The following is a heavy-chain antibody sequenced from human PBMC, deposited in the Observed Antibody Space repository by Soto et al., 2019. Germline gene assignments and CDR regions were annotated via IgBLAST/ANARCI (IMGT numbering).Heavy chain of an antibody. Sequence: PSETLSLTCVVSGGSISSGGYSWSWIRQPPGKGLEWIGYIYHSGSTYYNPSLKSRVTISVDRSKNQFSLKLSSVTAADTAVYYCARALHTYYYFGMDVWVQGTTVTVSS. J-gene: IGHJ6*02. CDR2: IYHSGST. CDR1: GGSISSGGYS. CDR3: ARALHTYYYFGMDV. V-gene: IGHV4-30-2*01. D-gene: IGHD4-4*01.